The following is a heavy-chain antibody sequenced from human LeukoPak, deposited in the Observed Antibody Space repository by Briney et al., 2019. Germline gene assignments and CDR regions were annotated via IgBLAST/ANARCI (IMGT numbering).Heavy chain of an antibody. CDR3: ASDSSGTDSFDI. V-gene: IGHV3-30*03. J-gene: IGHJ3*02. D-gene: IGHD3-22*01. CDR2: ISYDGSNK. CDR1: GFTFSSYG. Sequence: GGSLRLSCAASGFTFSSYGMHWVRQAPGKGLEWVAVISYDGSNKYYADSVKGRFTISRDNSKNTLYLQMNSLRAEDTAVYYCASDSSGTDSFDIWGQGTMVTVSS.